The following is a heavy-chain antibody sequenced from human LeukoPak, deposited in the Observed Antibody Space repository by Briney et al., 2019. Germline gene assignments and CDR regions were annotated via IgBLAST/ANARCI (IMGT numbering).Heavy chain of an antibody. Sequence: PGRSLRLSCAASGFTFDYYAMHWVRQAPGKGLEWASGITWNSGSTGYGDSVKGRFTISRDNAKNSLYLEMNSLRAEDTAFYYCAKGLYYDILTGNWFDPWGQGTLVTASS. J-gene: IGHJ5*02. D-gene: IGHD3-9*01. CDR1: GFTFDYYA. CDR3: AKGLYYDILTGNWFDP. CDR2: ITWNSGST. V-gene: IGHV3-9*01.